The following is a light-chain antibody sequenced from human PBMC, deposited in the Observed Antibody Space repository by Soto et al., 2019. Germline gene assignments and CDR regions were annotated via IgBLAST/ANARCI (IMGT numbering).Light chain of an antibody. Sequence: QSALTQPPSVSAAPGQKVTISCSGSNSNIGNNYVSWYQQLPGTAPKLLIYDNNERSSGIPDRFSGSKSGTSATLDITGLQTGDEADYYCGAWDDSLTGVVFGGGTQLTVL. J-gene: IGLJ3*02. CDR2: DNN. CDR3: GAWDDSLTGVV. V-gene: IGLV1-51*01. CDR1: NSNIGNNY.